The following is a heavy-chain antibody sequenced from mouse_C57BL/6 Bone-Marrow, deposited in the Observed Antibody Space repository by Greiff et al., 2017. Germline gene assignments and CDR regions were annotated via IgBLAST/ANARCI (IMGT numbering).Heavy chain of an antibody. D-gene: IGHD1-1*01. CDR1: GYTFTSYW. V-gene: IGHV1-59*01. CDR3: ARGYYGSSYPQVGYFDV. Sequence: VQLQQPGAELVRPGTSVKLSCKASGYTFTSYWMHWVKQRPGQGLEWIGVIDPSDSYPNYNQKFKGKATLTVATSSSTAYMQLSSLTSEDSAVYYCARGYYGSSYPQVGYFDVWGTGTTVTVSS. CDR2: IDPSDSYP. J-gene: IGHJ1*03.